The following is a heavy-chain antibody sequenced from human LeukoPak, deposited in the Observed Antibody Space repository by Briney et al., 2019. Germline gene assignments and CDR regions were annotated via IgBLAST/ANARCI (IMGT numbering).Heavy chain of an antibody. J-gene: IGHJ4*02. Sequence: PGGSLRLSCAVSGVTFSSYAMHWVRQAPGKGLEWVAGISYDGGNEYYADSVKGRFTISRDNSKNTLYLQMNSLRAEDTAVYYCAKANSGYDSEFDYWGQGTLVTVSS. CDR1: GVTFSSYA. CDR2: ISYDGGNE. V-gene: IGHV3-30*18. CDR3: AKANSGYDSEFDY. D-gene: IGHD5-12*01.